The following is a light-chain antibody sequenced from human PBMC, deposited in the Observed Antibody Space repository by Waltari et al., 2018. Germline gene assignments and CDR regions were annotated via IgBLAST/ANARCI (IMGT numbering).Light chain of an antibody. V-gene: IGLV3-25*03. J-gene: IGLJ2*01. CDR1: ALPTQF. CDR2: KDT. Sequence: SYELTQPPSVPVSPAQTPRHTCPGDALPTQFAFWYQQKSGQAPVVVIYKDTERPSGIPDRISGSSSGTTVTLTISGAQAEDEADYYCQSGDSSGVVVFGGGTKLTVL. CDR3: QSGDSSGVVV.